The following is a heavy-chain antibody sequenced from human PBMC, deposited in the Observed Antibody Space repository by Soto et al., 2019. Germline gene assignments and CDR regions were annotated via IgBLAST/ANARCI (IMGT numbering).Heavy chain of an antibody. V-gene: IGHV3-23*01. D-gene: IGHD2-8*01. CDR1: GFTFSTYA. CDR2: ITTSGGNT. Sequence: EVQLLESGGGLVQPGGSLRLSCAASGFTFSTYAMSWVRQAPGKGLEWVSTITTSGGNTYYADSVQGRFTISRDNSNNTLYLKMNRLRAEDTAVYYCAGRYCTNGVCYTDYYYYIDVWGKGTTVTVSS. J-gene: IGHJ6*03. CDR3: AGRYCTNGVCYTDYYYYIDV.